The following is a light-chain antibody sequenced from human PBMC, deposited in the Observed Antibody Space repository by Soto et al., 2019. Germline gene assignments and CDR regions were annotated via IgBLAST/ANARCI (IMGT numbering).Light chain of an antibody. V-gene: IGLV2-8*01. CDR3: MCYAGGNNWV. Sequence: QSALTQPASVSGSPGQSITISCTGTSSDVGAYNYVSWYQQHPGKAPKLMIYDVTKRPSGVPDRFSGSKSANTASLTVSGLQAEDEADYYCMCYAGGNNWVFGGGTKVTVL. CDR1: SSDVGAYNY. CDR2: DVT. J-gene: IGLJ3*02.